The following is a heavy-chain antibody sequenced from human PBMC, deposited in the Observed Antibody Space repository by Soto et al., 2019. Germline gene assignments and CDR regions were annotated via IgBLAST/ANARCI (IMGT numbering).Heavy chain of an antibody. CDR2: ISYDGSNK. D-gene: IGHD4-17*01. CDR3: ATKYGGDAYFDY. CDR1: GFTFSSYA. V-gene: IGHV3-30-3*01. J-gene: IGHJ4*02. Sequence: LRLSCAASGFTFSSYAMHWVRQAPGKGLEWVALISYDGSNKYYADSVKGRFTISRDNSKNTLYLQMNSLRAEDAAVYYCATKYGGDAYFDYWGQGTLVTVSS.